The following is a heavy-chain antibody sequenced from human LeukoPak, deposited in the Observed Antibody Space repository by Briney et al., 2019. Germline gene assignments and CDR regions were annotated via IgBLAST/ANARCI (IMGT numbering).Heavy chain of an antibody. J-gene: IGHJ4*02. CDR1: GFTFSSYA. CDR2: ISYDGSNK. CDR3: ARDLNYYDSSAYRAYTGYFDY. Sequence: GGSLRLSCAASGFTFSSYAMHWVRQAPGKGLEWVAVISYDGSNKYYADSVKGRFTISRDNSKNTLYLQMNSLRAEDTAVYYCARDLNYYDSSAYRAYTGYFDYWGQGTLVTVSS. V-gene: IGHV3-30-3*01. D-gene: IGHD3-22*01.